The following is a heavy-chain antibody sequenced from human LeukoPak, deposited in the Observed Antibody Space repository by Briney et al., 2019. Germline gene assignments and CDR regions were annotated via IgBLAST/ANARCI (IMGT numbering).Heavy chain of an antibody. J-gene: IGHJ4*02. CDR3: ARQSTSGSSLSYFDY. CDR1: GVSISSYY. D-gene: IGHD2-8*01. CDR2: IYDSGST. V-gene: IGHV4-59*01. Sequence: SETLSLTCTVSGVSISSYYWSRIRQPPGKGLEWIGNIYDSGSTNYNPSLKSRVTISVDTSKNQCSLKLSSVTAADTAVYYCARQSTSGSSLSYFDYWGQGTLVNVSS.